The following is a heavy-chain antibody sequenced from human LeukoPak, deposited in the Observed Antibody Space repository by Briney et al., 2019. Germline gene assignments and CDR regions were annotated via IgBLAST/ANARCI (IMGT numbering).Heavy chain of an antibody. Sequence: GGSLRLSCAASGFTFSDYYMSWIRQAPGKGLEWVSSISSSSSDTKYADSVKGRFTISRDNAKKSPYLQMNSLRAEDTAVYYCARDDGLDVFDVWGQGTAVTVSS. J-gene: IGHJ3*01. CDR1: GFTFSDYY. V-gene: IGHV3-11*05. D-gene: IGHD2-8*01. CDR2: ISSSSSDT. CDR3: ARDDGLDVFDV.